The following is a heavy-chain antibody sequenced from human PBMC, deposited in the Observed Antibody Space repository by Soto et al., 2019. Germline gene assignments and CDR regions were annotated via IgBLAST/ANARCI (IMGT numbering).Heavy chain of an antibody. CDR1: GGTFSSYT. J-gene: IGHJ4*02. D-gene: IGHD3-22*01. CDR2: IIPILGIA. CDR3: ARSRRYYYDSSGYRYNDS. Sequence: QVQLVQSGAEVKKPGSSVKVSCKASGGTFSSYTISWVRQAPGQGLEWMGRIIPILGIANYAQKFQGRVTITSDKSTSTAYMELSRLRSEDTAVYYCARSRRYYYDSSGYRYNDSLGQGTLVTVSA. V-gene: IGHV1-69*02.